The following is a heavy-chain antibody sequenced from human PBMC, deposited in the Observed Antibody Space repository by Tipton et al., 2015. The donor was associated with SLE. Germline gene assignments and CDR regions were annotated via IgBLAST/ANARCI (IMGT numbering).Heavy chain of an antibody. J-gene: IGHJ4*02. D-gene: IGHD4-23*01. Sequence: SLRLSCAASGFTFTSYAMSWVRQAPGKGLEWVAVIWYDGSNKYYADSVKGRFTISRDNSKNTVYLQMNGLRAEDTAVYYCARGGDDYGGKPFDYWGQGTLVTVSS. CDR2: IWYDGSNK. V-gene: IGHV3-33*08. CDR3: ARGGDDYGGKPFDY. CDR1: GFTFTSYA.